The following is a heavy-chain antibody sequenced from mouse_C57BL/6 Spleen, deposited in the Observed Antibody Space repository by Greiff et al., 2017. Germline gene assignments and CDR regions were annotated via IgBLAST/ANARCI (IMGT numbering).Heavy chain of an antibody. CDR2: INPGSGGT. Sequence: VQLQQSGAELVRPGTSVKVSCKASGYSFTNYLIEWVKQRPGQGLEWIGVINPGSGGTNYNEKFKGKATLTADKSSCTAYMQLSSLTSEDSAVYFCARSKTAQATRDYWGQGTTLTVSS. D-gene: IGHD3-2*02. CDR1: GYSFTNYL. J-gene: IGHJ2*01. CDR3: ARSKTAQATRDY. V-gene: IGHV1-54*01.